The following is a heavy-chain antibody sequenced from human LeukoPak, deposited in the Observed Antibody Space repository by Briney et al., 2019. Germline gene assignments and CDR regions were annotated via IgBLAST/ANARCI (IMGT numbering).Heavy chain of an antibody. Sequence: GASVKVSCKASGYTFTSYAMHWVRQAPGQRLEWMGWINAGNGNTKYLQKFQGRVAITRDTSASTAYMELSSLRSEDTAVYYCARVPIVVVPAAILGRPFDYWGQGTLVTVSS. J-gene: IGHJ4*02. CDR1: GYTFTSYA. D-gene: IGHD2-2*02. CDR3: ARVPIVVVPAAILGRPFDY. V-gene: IGHV1-3*01. CDR2: INAGNGNT.